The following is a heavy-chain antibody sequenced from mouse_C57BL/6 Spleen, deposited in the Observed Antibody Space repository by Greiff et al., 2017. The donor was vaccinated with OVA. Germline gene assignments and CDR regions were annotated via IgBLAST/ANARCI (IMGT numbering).Heavy chain of an antibody. D-gene: IGHD1-1*01. V-gene: IGHV1-80*01. J-gene: IGHJ2*01. Sequence: QVHVKQSGAELVKPGASVKISCKASGYAFSSYWMNWVKQRPGKGLEWIGQIYPGDGDTNYNGKFKGKATLTADKSSSTAYMQLSSLTSEDSAVYFCARDYGSSYVLDYWGQGTTLTVSS. CDR2: IYPGDGDT. CDR1: GYAFSSYW. CDR3: ARDYGSSYVLDY.